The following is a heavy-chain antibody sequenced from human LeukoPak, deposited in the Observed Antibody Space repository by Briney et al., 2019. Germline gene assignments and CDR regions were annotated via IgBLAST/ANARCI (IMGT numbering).Heavy chain of an antibody. D-gene: IGHD3-16*01. CDR1: GGSFSGYY. J-gene: IGHJ4*02. CDR3: ARGNPNHVGRTFDY. V-gene: IGHV4-34*01. CDR2: INHSGST. Sequence: PSETLSLSCAVYGGSFSGYYWSWIRQPPGKGLEWIGEINHSGSTNYNPSLKSRVTISVDTSKNQFSLKLSSVTAADTAVYYCARGNPNHVGRTFDYWGQGTLVTVSS.